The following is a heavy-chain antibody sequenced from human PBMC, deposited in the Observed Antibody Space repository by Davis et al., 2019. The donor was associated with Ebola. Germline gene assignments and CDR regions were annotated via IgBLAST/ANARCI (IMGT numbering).Heavy chain of an antibody. V-gene: IGHV3-73*01. CDR2: IRSKANSYAT. Sequence: PGGSLRLSCAASGFTFSGSAMHWVRQASGKGLEWVGRIRSKANSYATAYAAPVKGRFTISRDDSKNTAYLQMNSLKTEDTAVYYCARGEHDYGDYPRFRGPDYYYYGMDVWGQGTTVTVSS. CDR1: GFTFSGSA. CDR3: ARGEHDYGDYPRFRGPDYYYYGMDV. J-gene: IGHJ6*02. D-gene: IGHD4-17*01.